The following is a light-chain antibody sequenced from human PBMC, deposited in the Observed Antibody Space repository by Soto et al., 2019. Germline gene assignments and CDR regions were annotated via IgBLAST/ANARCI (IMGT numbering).Light chain of an antibody. Sequence: QPASVSGSPGQSITISCTGTSSDVGGYNYVSWYQQHPGKAPKLIIYDVTNRPSGVSNRFSGSKSGNTASLTISGLQAEDEADYYCSSYSNTSPVVFGGGTKLTVL. CDR2: DVT. CDR3: SSYSNTSPVV. V-gene: IGLV2-14*01. J-gene: IGLJ2*01. CDR1: SSDVGGYNY.